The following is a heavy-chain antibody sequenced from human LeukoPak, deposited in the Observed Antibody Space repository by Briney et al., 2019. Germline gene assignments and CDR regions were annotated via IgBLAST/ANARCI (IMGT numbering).Heavy chain of an antibody. CDR2: ISSSSSYI. CDR3: ARERSSGDSFDY. Sequence: GGSLRLSCAASGFTFSSSAMSWVRQAPGKGLEWVSSISSSSSYIYYADSVKGRFTISRDNAKNSLYLQMNSLRAEDTAVYYCARERSSGDSFDYWGQGTLVTVSS. J-gene: IGHJ4*02. CDR1: GFTFSSSA. D-gene: IGHD6-25*01. V-gene: IGHV3-21*01.